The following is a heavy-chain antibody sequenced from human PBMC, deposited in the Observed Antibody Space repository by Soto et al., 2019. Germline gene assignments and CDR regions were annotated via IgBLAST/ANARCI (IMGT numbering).Heavy chain of an antibody. Sequence: PGGSLRLSCAASGFTFSTYTMNWVRQAPGKGLEWVSCISSSSSYMYYADSVKGRFTISRDNAKNSLYLQMNSLRSEDTAVYYCARDWLTHPPNYYGMDVWGQGTAVTVSS. CDR1: GFTFSTYT. V-gene: IGHV3-21*01. CDR3: ARDWLTHPPNYYGMDV. CDR2: ISSSSSYM. J-gene: IGHJ6*02. D-gene: IGHD3-16*01.